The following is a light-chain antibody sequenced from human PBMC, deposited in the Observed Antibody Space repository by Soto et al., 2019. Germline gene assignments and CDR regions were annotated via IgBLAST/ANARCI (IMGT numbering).Light chain of an antibody. Sequence: SCWSSQHLLYSSNNKNSLAWFQQKPGQPPRLLIYWASTRESGVPDRFSGSGSGTDFTLTISSLQAEDVAVYYCQQYFGAAWTFGQGTKVEIK. CDR2: WAS. CDR3: QQYFGAAWT. J-gene: IGKJ1*01. V-gene: IGKV4-1*01. CDR1: QHLLYSSNNKNS.